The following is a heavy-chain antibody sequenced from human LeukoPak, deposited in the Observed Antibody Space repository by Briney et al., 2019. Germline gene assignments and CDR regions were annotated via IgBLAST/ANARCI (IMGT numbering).Heavy chain of an antibody. J-gene: IGHJ4*02. CDR3: ARHNYDSSGYPYYFDY. Sequence: PGGSLRLSCAASGFTFDDYGMSWVRQAPGKGLEWVSGINWNGGSTGYADSVKGRFTISRDNAKNSLYLQMNSLRAEDAALYHCARHNYDSSGYPYYFDYWGQGTLVTVFS. V-gene: IGHV3-20*01. CDR1: GFTFDDYG. CDR2: INWNGGST. D-gene: IGHD3-22*01.